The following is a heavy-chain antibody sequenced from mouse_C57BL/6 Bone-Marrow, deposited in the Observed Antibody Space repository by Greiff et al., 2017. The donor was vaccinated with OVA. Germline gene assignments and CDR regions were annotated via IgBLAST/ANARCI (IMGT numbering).Heavy chain of an antibody. V-gene: IGHV1-26*01. CDR3: ARHPAGWLLGGFDY. D-gene: IGHD2-3*01. J-gene: IGHJ2*01. CDR2: INPNNGGT. Sequence: EVQLQQSGPELVKPGASVKISCKASGYTFTDYYMNWVKQSHGKSLEWIGDINPNNGGTSYNQKFKGKATLTVDKSSSTAYMELRSLTSEDSAVYYCARHPAGWLLGGFDYWGQGTTLTVSS. CDR1: GYTFTDYY.